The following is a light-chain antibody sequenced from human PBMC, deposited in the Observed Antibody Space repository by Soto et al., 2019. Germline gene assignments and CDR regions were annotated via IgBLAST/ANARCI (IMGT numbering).Light chain of an antibody. CDR3: SSYTTSAPYV. CDR1: SSDVGGYDY. Sequence: QSALTQPRSVSGSPGQSVTISRTGTSSDVGGYDYVSWFQHHPGKVPKLMIYDVTKRPSGVPDRFSGSKSGNTASLTISGLQAEDEAYYYCSSYTTSAPYVFGSGTKLTVL. CDR2: DVT. J-gene: IGLJ1*01. V-gene: IGLV2-11*01.